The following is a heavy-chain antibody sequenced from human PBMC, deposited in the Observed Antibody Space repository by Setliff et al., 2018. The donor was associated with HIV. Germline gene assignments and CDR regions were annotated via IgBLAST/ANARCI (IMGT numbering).Heavy chain of an antibody. Sequence: PSETLSLTCTVSGGSISSSSYYWGWIRQPPGKGLEWIGSIYYSGSTYYNPSLKSRVTISVDTSKNQFSLQLSSVTAADTAVYYCARAPRGSGWYPNWGQGTLVTVSS. D-gene: IGHD6-19*01. CDR2: IYYSGST. CDR3: ARAPRGSGWYPN. V-gene: IGHV4-39*01. J-gene: IGHJ4*02. CDR1: GGSISSSSYY.